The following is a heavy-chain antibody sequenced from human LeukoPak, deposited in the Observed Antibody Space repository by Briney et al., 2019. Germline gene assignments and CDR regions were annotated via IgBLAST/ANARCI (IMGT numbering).Heavy chain of an antibody. V-gene: IGHV4-31*03. Sequence: SETLSLTCTVSGGSISSGGYSWSWIRQHPGKGLEWIGYIYYSGTSYYNPSLKSRVTISVDTSKNQFSLKLSSVTAADTAVYYCAREDGVARTRWFDPWGQGTLVTVSS. J-gene: IGHJ5*02. D-gene: IGHD3-3*01. CDR3: AREDGVARTRWFDP. CDR2: IYYSGTS. CDR1: GGSISSGGYS.